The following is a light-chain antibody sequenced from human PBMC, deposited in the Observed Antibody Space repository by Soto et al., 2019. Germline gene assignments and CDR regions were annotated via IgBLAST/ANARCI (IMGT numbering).Light chain of an antibody. J-gene: IGKJ1*01. CDR3: QQSYNSPPWT. V-gene: IGKV1-39*01. CDR1: QNIGNY. CDR2: AAS. Sequence: DIQMTQSPSSLSAYVGDRVTITCRASQNIGNYLNWYQQKQGKAPNLLIYAASGLQSGVPSRFSGSGSGTDFTLTISSLQPEDFATYYCQQSYNSPPWTFGQGTKVEIK.